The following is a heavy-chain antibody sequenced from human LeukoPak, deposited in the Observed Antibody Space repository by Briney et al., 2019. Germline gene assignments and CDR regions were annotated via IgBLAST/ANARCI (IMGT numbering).Heavy chain of an antibody. J-gene: IGHJ6*03. CDR2: MNPNSGNT. V-gene: IGHV1-8*01. CDR3: ARAYYYYYYMDV. CDR1: GYTSTSYE. Sequence: GASVKVSCKASGYTSTSYEINWVRQATGQGLEWMGWMNPNSGNTGYAQKFQGRVTMTRNTSISTAYMELSSLRSEDTAVYYCARAYYYYYYMDVWGKGTTVTVSS.